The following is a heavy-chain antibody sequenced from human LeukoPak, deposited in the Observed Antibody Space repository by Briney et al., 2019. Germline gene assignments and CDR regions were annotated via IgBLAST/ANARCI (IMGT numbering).Heavy chain of an antibody. CDR2: ISSSSSYI. CDR3: ASRPIYGGNYPFDY. V-gene: IGHV3-21*04. D-gene: IGHD4-23*01. J-gene: IGHJ4*02. CDR1: GFTFSSYS. Sequence: GGSLRLSCAASGFTFSSYSMNWVRQAPGKGLEWVSSISSSSSYIYYADSVKGRFTISRDNSKNTLYLQMNSLRAEDTAVYYCASRPIYGGNYPFDYWGQGTLVTVSS.